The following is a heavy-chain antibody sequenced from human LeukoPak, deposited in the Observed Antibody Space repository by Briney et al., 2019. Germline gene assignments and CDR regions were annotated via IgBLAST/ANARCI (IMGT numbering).Heavy chain of an antibody. CDR1: GGSISTNVNY. Sequence: SETLSLTCTVSGGSISTNVNYWGWLRQPPWKGLEWIGSISYMGSNHYNTCLKSRVLISVDTSRNQFSLKLSSVTAADTAVYYCASHSLRLRWPTDLGYWGQGTLVTVSS. J-gene: IGHJ4*02. D-gene: IGHD4-23*01. CDR3: ASHSLRLRWPTDLGY. V-gene: IGHV4-39*01. CDR2: ISYMGSN.